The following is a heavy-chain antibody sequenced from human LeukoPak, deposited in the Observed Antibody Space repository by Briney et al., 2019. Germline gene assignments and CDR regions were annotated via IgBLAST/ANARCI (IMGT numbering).Heavy chain of an antibody. CDR1: GYTFTSYG. D-gene: IGHD1-7*01. CDR2: ISASNGST. CDR3: ARDHSNWNYAPDF. J-gene: IGHJ4*02. Sequence: ASVKVSCKASGYTFTSYGISWVRQAPGQGLQWLGWISASNGSTNYAQKFRDRVTMSTDTSTGTAYLDVRSLTSDDTAVYYCARDHSNWNYAPDFWGQGTLVTVSS. V-gene: IGHV1-18*01.